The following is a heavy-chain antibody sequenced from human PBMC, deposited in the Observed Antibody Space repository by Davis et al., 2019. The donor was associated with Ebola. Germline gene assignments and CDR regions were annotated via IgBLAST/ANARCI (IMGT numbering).Heavy chain of an antibody. CDR1: GFTFNTYW. D-gene: IGHD5-18*01. V-gene: IGHV3-7*03. J-gene: IGHJ4*02. Sequence: GGSLRLSCVASGFTFNTYWMSWVRQAPGKGLEWVANIKQDGSEKYYVDSVKGRFTISRDNAKNSPYLQMNSLRAEDTAVYYCARIQLWLFNYWGQGTLVTVSS. CDR3: ARIQLWLFNY. CDR2: IKQDGSEK.